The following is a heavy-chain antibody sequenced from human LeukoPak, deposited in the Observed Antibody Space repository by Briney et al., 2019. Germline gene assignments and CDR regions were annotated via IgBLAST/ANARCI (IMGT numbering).Heavy chain of an antibody. Sequence: GGSLRLSCAASGFTLSTYWMSWVRQAPGKGLEWVSYISSSGSTIYYADSVKGRFTISRDNAKNSLYLQMNSLRAEDTAVYYCAELGITMIGGVWGKGTTVTISS. D-gene: IGHD3-10*02. CDR2: ISSSGSTI. V-gene: IGHV3-48*04. CDR3: AELGITMIGGV. CDR1: GFTLSTYW. J-gene: IGHJ6*04.